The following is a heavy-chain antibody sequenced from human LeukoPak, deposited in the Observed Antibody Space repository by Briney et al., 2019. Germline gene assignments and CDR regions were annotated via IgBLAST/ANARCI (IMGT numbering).Heavy chain of an antibody. V-gene: IGHV3-21*04. CDR3: TKDPNGDYVGAFDF. CDR1: GFTFSSYS. D-gene: IGHD4-17*01. J-gene: IGHJ3*01. Sequence: GGSLRLSCAASGFTFSSYSMNWVRQAPGKGLEWVSSISSSSSYIYYADSVKGRFTISRDNSQSTLFLQMNSLRAEDTAVYYCTKDPNGDYVGAFDFWGQGTMVTVSS. CDR2: ISSSSSYI.